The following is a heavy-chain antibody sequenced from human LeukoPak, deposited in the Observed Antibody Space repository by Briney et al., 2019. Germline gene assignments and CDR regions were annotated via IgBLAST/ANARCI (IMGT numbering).Heavy chain of an antibody. CDR1: GGSISSSSYY. V-gene: IGHV4-39*07. CDR3: ARVYYSNSYDYWYFDL. Sequence: PSETLSLTCTVSGGSISSSSYYWGWIRQPPGKGLEWIGSIYYSGSPYYNPSLKSRVTISVDTSKNQFSLKLSSVTAADTAVYYCARVYYSNSYDYWYFDLWGRGTLVTVSS. CDR2: IYYSGSP. D-gene: IGHD6-13*01. J-gene: IGHJ2*01.